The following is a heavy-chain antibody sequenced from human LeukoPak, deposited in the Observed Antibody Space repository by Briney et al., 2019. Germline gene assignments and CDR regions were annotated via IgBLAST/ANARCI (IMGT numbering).Heavy chain of an antibody. J-gene: IGHJ4*02. Sequence: ASVKVSCKASGSTFTNYDINWVRQATGQGLEWMGWVSTYSGNSDSPQKFQARITLTRDTSLSTVFLELRNLRSDDTAVYYCERGVSRGVDYWGQGTLVTVSS. CDR1: GSTFTNYD. CDR3: ERGVSRGVDY. CDR2: VSTYSGNS. V-gene: IGHV1-8*02. D-gene: IGHD3-16*01.